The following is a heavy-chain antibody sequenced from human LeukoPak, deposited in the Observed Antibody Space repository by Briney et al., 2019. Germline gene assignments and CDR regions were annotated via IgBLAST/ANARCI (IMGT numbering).Heavy chain of an antibody. CDR3: ARGTPYCSSASCYNY. D-gene: IGHD2-2*02. J-gene: IGHJ4*02. CDR2: MNPNSGNT. V-gene: IGHV1-8*02. Sequence: ASVKVSCKASGYTFTSYGISWVRQAPGQGLEWMGWMNPNSGNTGYGKKFQGRVTMTRDTSISTAYMELSSLRSEDTAVYYCARGTPYCSSASCYNYWGQGTLVTVSS. CDR1: GYTFTSYG.